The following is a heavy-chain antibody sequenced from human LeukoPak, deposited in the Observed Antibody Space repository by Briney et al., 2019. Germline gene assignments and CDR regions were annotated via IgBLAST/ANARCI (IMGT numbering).Heavy chain of an antibody. D-gene: IGHD2-2*01. Sequence: SETLSLTCTVSGGSISSGSYYWSWIRQPAGKGLEWIGRIYTSGSTNYNPSLKSRVTISVDTSKNQFSLKLSSVTAADTAVYYCARDRGVVPAASQWFDPWGQGTLVTVSS. V-gene: IGHV4-61*02. J-gene: IGHJ5*02. CDR1: GGSISSGSYY. CDR3: ARDRGVVPAASQWFDP. CDR2: IYTSGST.